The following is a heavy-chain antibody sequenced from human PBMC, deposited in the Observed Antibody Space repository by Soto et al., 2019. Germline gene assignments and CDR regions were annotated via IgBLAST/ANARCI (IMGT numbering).Heavy chain of an antibody. J-gene: IGHJ2*01. V-gene: IGHV1-3*01. CDR1: GYTFTSYA. D-gene: IGHD1-26*01. CDR3: ARDPVPPIVGAKGYWYFDL. Sequence: ASVKVSCKASGYTFTSYAMHWVRQAPGQRLEWMGWINAGNGNTKYSQKFQGRVTITRDTSASTAYMELSSLRSEDTAVYYCARDPVPPIVGAKGYWYFDLWGRGTLVTVSS. CDR2: INAGNGNT.